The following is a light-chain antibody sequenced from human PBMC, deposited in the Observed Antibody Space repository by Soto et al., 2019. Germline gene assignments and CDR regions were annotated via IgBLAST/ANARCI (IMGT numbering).Light chain of an antibody. CDR2: GAS. CDR3: QHYNNWPPWT. CDR1: QSVSSN. Sequence: EIVMTQSPATLSVSPGERATLSCRASQSVSSNLAWYQQKPGQAPRLLIYGASTRATGIPARFSGSRSGTEVTLTISRLQSEDFAVYYCQHYNNWPPWTFGQGTKVEIK. V-gene: IGKV3-15*01. J-gene: IGKJ1*01.